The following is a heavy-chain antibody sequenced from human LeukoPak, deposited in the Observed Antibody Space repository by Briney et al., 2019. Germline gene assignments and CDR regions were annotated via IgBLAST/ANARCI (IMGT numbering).Heavy chain of an antibody. CDR3: ARVGGLEYGSGNNDY. Sequence: GASVKVSCKASGGTFSSYAISWVRQAPGQGLEWMGGIIPIFGTANYAQKFQGRVTITADESTSTAYMELSSLRSEDTAVYYCARVGGLEYGSGNNDYWGQGTLVTVSS. CDR1: GGTFSSYA. D-gene: IGHD3-10*01. J-gene: IGHJ4*02. CDR2: IIPIFGTA. V-gene: IGHV1-69*13.